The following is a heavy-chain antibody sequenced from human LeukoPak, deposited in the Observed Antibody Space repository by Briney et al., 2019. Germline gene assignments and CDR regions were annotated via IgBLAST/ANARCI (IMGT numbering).Heavy chain of an antibody. CDR1: GFTFSSYW. CDR3: SRIAAAGSLDY. V-gene: IGHV3-7*01. Sequence: GGSLRLSCAASGFTFSSYWMSWVRQAPGKGLEWVANIKQDGSEKYYVDSVKGRFTVSRDNAKNSLYLQMNSLRAEDTAVYYCSRIAAAGSLDYWGQGTLVTVSS. J-gene: IGHJ4*02. CDR2: IKQDGSEK. D-gene: IGHD6-13*01.